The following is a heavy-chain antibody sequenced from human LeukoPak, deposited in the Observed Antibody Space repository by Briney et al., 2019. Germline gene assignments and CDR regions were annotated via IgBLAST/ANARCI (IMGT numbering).Heavy chain of an antibody. CDR1: GGSFSCYY. CDR2: INHSGST. V-gene: IGHV4-34*01. CDR3: ASAAGIGWFDP. Sequence: SETLSLTCAVYGGSFSCYYWSWIRQPPGKGLEWIGEINHSGSTNYNPSLKSRVTISVGTSKNQFSLKLSSVTAADTAVYYCASAAGIGWFDPWGQGTLVTVSS. D-gene: IGHD6-13*01. J-gene: IGHJ5*02.